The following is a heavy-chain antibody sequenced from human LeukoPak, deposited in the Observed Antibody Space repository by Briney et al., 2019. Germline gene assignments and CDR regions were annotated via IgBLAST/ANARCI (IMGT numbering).Heavy chain of an antibody. Sequence: ASVKVSCKASGYTFTGYYMHWVRQAPGQGLEWMGIINPSGGSTSYAQKFQGRVTMTRDTSTSTVYMELSSLRSEDTAVYYCARDFSSFTFGGVIAPSFDYWGQGTLVTVSS. CDR3: ARDFSSFTFGGVIAPSFDY. D-gene: IGHD3-16*02. CDR1: GYTFTGYY. J-gene: IGHJ4*02. V-gene: IGHV1-46*01. CDR2: INPSGGST.